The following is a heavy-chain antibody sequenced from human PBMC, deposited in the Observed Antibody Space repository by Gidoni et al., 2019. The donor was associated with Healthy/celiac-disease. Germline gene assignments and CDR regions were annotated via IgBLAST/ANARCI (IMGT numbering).Heavy chain of an antibody. D-gene: IGHD6-19*01. CDR2: ISYDGSNK. CDR3: AKGGSSGWAFGGYYFDY. J-gene: IGHJ4*02. CDR1: GFTFSSYG. Sequence: QVQLVESGGGVVQPGRSLRLSCAASGFTFSSYGMHWVRQAPGKGLEWVAVISYDGSNKYYADSVKGRFTISRDNSKNTLYLQMNSLRAEDTAVYYCAKGGSSGWAFGGYYFDYWGQGTLVTVSS. V-gene: IGHV3-30*18.